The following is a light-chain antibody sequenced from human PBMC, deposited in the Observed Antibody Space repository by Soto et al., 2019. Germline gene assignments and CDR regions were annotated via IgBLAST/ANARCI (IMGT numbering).Light chain of an antibody. CDR2: AAS. J-gene: IGKJ4*01. Sequence: DIQMTQSPSSLSASVGDRVTITCRASQSISSYLNWYQQKPGKAPKLLIYAASSLQSGVPSRFSGSGSGTDFTLTISSLQPEDFATYYXQQSYSTPRTFGGGTKVEIK. V-gene: IGKV1-39*01. CDR1: QSISSY. CDR3: QQSYSTPRT.